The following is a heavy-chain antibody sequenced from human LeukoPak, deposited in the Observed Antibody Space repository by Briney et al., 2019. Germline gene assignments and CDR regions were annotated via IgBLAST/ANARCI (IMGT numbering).Heavy chain of an antibody. CDR3: ARALVAGVTVNALDI. CDR1: GFSFSSYW. Sequence: PGGSLRLSCAASGFSFSSYWMHWVRQAPGKGLVWVARIHYDGSTTNYADSVKGRFTISRDNAKKTLYVKMNSLRAEDTAVYYCARALVAGVTVNALDIWGQGTMVTVSS. CDR2: IHYDGSTT. J-gene: IGHJ3*02. V-gene: IGHV3-74*01. D-gene: IGHD2-15*01.